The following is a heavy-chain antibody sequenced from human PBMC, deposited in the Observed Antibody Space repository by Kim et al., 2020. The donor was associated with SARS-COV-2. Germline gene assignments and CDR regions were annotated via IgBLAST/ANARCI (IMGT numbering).Heavy chain of an antibody. CDR3: ARGQPLDY. V-gene: IGHV4-31*03. D-gene: IGHD2-2*01. CDR1: GGSIRSGGKF. Sequence: SETLSLTCSVSGGSIRSGGKFWTWIRQHPAKGLEWIGYISYSGNSHYSPSRRSRVSISLQTSENQFSLELTSVPAADTAVYYCARGQPLDYWGQGILLTVSS. J-gene: IGHJ4*02. CDR2: ISYSGNS.